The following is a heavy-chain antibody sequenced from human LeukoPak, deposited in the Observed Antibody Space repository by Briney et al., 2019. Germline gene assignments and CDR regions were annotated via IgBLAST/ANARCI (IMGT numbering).Heavy chain of an antibody. CDR2: ISYDGSNK. V-gene: IGHV3-30*18. CDR3: AKSFGEFHGY. CDR1: GFTFSSYG. D-gene: IGHD3-10*01. J-gene: IGHJ4*02. Sequence: GGCLRLSCAASGFTFSSYGMHWVRQDPGKGLGWVAVISYDGSNKYYAESVKGRFTISTDNSKNTLYLQMNSLRAEDTAVYYCAKSFGEFHGYWGQGTLVTVSS.